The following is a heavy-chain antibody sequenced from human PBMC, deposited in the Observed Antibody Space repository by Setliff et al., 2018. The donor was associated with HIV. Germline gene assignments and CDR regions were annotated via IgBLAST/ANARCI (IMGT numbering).Heavy chain of an antibody. J-gene: IGHJ4*02. CDR3: ASFFVTTVTNQDY. D-gene: IGHD4-17*01. Sequence: PSETLSLTCTVYGGSFSNYYTNWIRQPPGKGLEWIGELSPSGTTRSNPSLQSRVTISLDTSNSQFSLKLTSVTAADTAMYYCASFFVTTVTNQDYWGQGTPVTVPQ. CDR1: GGSFSNYY. V-gene: IGHV4-34*01. CDR2: LSPSGTT.